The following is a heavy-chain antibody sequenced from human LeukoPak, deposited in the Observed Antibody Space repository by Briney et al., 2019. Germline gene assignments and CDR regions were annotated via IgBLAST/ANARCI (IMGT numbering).Heavy chain of an antibody. Sequence: GRSLRLSCAASGLTFSSYGMHWVRQAPGKWLEWVAFIRYDGSNKYYADSVKGRFTISRDNSNNTLYLQMNSLRAEYTAVYYCAKDQRYYYDSSGYSDYWGQGTLVTVSS. CDR2: IRYDGSNK. V-gene: IGHV3-30*02. D-gene: IGHD3-22*01. CDR1: GLTFSSYG. CDR3: AKDQRYYYDSSGYSDY. J-gene: IGHJ4*02.